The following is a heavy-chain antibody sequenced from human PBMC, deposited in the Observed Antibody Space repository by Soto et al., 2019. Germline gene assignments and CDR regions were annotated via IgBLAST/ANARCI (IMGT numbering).Heavy chain of an antibody. V-gene: IGHV2-5*02. CDR3: VHRRGCRGGNCDSGKYFQH. Sequence: SGPTLVNPTQTLTLTCTFSGFSLTTSGVGVGWIRQPPGKALEWLALIYWDDDKRYSPSLKSRLTITKDTSKNQVVLTVTNMEPVDTAAYFCVHRRGCRGGNCDSGKYFQHWGQGTLVTVSS. CDR1: GFSLTTSGVG. J-gene: IGHJ1*01. CDR2: IYWDDDK. D-gene: IGHD2-15*01.